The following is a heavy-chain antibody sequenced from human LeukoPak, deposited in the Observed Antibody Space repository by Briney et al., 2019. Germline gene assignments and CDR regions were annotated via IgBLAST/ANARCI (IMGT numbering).Heavy chain of an antibody. V-gene: IGHV4-59*01. Sequence: SSETLSLTCAVSGGSISTYYWNWIRQPPGKGLEWIGYIYYSGNANYNPSLKSRVTISVGTSKNQFSLNLTSVTAADTAVYYCARAGYYYDTMGETWGQGILVTVSS. J-gene: IGHJ4*02. CDR3: ARAGYYYDTMGET. CDR1: GGSISTYY. D-gene: IGHD3-22*01. CDR2: IYYSGNA.